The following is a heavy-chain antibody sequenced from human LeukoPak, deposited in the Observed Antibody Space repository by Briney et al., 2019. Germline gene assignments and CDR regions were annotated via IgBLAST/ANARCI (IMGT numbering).Heavy chain of an antibody. V-gene: IGHV3-7*01. J-gene: IGHJ4*02. CDR1: GFTSSSYW. CDR2: IKQDGSEK. CDR3: ARDGESTVVYDY. D-gene: IGHD4-23*01. Sequence: PGGSLRLSCAASGFTSSSYWMSWVRQAPGKGLEWVANIKQDGSEKYYVDSVEGRFTISRDNAKNSLYLQMNSLRAEDTAEYYCARDGESTVVYDYWGQGTLVTVSS.